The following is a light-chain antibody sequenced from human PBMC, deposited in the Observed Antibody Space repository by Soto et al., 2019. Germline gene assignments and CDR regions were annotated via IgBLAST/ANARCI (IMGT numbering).Light chain of an antibody. J-gene: IGKJ1*01. CDR3: QQCGGSPT. V-gene: IGKV3-20*01. Sequence: EIVLTQSPVTLSLSPGERATLSCRASQSVSNNYLAWYQQKPGQAPRLPIYGASSRTTGIPDRFSGSGSGTDFTLTISRLEPEDFAMYYCQQCGGSPTFGQGTKVDIK. CDR1: QSVSNNY. CDR2: GAS.